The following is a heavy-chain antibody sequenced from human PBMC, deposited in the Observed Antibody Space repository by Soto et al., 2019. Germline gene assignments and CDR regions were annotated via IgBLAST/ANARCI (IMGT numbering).Heavy chain of an antibody. J-gene: IGHJ4*02. CDR3: ARAPRGNYGYPSYFDY. CDR1: GGSISSGNYY. CDR2: IFYSGIT. V-gene: IGHV4-30-4*01. D-gene: IGHD3-10*01. Sequence: SETLSLTCTVSGGSISSGNYYWSWIRQPPGKGLEWIGYIFYSGITYYNPSLKSRVTISVDTSKNQFSLKLSSVTAADTAVYYCARAPRGNYGYPSYFDYWGQGTLVTVSS.